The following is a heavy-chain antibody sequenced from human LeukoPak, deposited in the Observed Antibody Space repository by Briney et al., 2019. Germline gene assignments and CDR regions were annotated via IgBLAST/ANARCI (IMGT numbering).Heavy chain of an antibody. CDR3: AQQVGYCSSGSCYFTY. D-gene: IGHD2-15*01. V-gene: IGHV3-53*01. Sequence: PGGSLRLSCAASGFAVSVNYMSWVRQAPGKGLEWVSIIYSGGGTYYADSVKGRFTISRDNSKNTLSLQMNSLRAEDTAVYYCAQQVGYCSSGSCYFTYWGQGTLVTVSS. J-gene: IGHJ1*01. CDR2: IYSGGGT. CDR1: GFAVSVNY.